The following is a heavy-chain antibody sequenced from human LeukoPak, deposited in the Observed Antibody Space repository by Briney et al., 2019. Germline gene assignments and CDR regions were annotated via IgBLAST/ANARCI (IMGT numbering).Heavy chain of an antibody. CDR2: IYTSGST. CDR3: ASPRGDDSGGYYTWYFHH. CDR1: GGSISSGSYY. V-gene: IGHV4-61*02. Sequence: PSQTLSLTCTVSGGSISSGSYYWSWIRQPAGKGLEWIVRIYTSGSTNYNPSLKSRVTISVDTSKNQFSLKLSSVTAADTAVYFCASPRGDDSGGYYTWYFHHWGQGILVTVSS. D-gene: IGHD3-22*01. J-gene: IGHJ1*01.